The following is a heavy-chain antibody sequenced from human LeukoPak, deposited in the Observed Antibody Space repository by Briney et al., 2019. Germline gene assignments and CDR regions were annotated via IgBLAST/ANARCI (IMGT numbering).Heavy chain of an antibody. CDR3: AKDRTGLRFLEWLFDS. CDR2: ISYDGRNK. CDR1: GFTFSTYG. J-gene: IGHJ4*02. V-gene: IGHV3-30*18. D-gene: IGHD3-3*01. Sequence: GGSLRLSCATSGFTFSTYGMHWVRQAPGKGLEWVAVISYDGRNKYYAESVKGRFTISRDNSKNTLYLQMNSLRAEDTAVYYCAKDRTGLRFLEWLFDSWGQGTLVTVSS.